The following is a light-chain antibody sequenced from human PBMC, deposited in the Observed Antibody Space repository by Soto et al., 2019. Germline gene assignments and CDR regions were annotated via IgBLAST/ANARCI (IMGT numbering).Light chain of an antibody. CDR2: EVS. Sequence: QAVVTQPASVSGSPGQSITISCTGTSSDVGGYNYVSWYQQHPGKAPKLMIYEVSNRPSGVSNRFSGSKSGNTASLTISGLQAEDEADYYCSSYTSSSTVVFGGGTKVTLL. CDR1: SSDVGGYNY. V-gene: IGLV2-14*01. CDR3: SSYTSSSTVV. J-gene: IGLJ2*01.